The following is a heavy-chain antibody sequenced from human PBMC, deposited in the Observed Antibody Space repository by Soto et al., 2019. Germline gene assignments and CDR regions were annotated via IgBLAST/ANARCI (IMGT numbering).Heavy chain of an antibody. V-gene: IGHV1-3*01. CDR1: GYTFTSYA. CDR3: ARVRAVAGTTEYYYGMDV. Sequence: GASVKVSCKASGYTFTSYAMHWVRQAPGQRLEWMGWINAGNGNTKYSQKFQGRVTITRDTSASTAYMELSSLRSEDTAVYYCARVRAVAGTTEYYYGMDVWGQGTTVTVSS. D-gene: IGHD6-19*01. J-gene: IGHJ6*02. CDR2: INAGNGNT.